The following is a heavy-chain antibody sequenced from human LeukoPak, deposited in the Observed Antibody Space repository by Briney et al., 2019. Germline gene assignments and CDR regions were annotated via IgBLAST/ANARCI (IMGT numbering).Heavy chain of an antibody. Sequence: SETLSLTCTVSGGSITSYYWSWIRQPPGKGLEWIGYIYYSGSTNYNPSLKSRVTISVDRSKNQFSLKLRSVIAADTAVYYCARVTDWNDLDYWGPGTLVTVSS. CDR3: ARVTDWNDLDY. D-gene: IGHD1-1*01. CDR2: IYYSGST. CDR1: GGSITSYY. J-gene: IGHJ4*02. V-gene: IGHV4-59*01.